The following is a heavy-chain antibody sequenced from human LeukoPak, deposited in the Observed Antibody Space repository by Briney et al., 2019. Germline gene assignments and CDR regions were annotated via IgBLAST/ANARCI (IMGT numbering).Heavy chain of an antibody. D-gene: IGHD7-27*01. V-gene: IGHV3-23*01. CDR1: GFTFSSYA. Sequence: PGGSLRLSCAASGFTFSSYAMSWVRQAPGKGLEWVSAISGSGGSTYYADSVKGRFTISRDNSKNTLYLQMNSLRAEDTAVYYCAKDQNWGDYYYMDVWGKGTTVTVSS. CDR2: ISGSGGST. CDR3: AKDQNWGDYYYMDV. J-gene: IGHJ6*03.